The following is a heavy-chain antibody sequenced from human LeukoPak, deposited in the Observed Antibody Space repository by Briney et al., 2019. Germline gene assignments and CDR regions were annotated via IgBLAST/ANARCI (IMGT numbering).Heavy chain of an antibody. CDR3: ARGVYIAAAQYAY. Sequence: PSETLSLTCTVSGGSIGTYSWNWIRQPPGKGLEWMGYIYYSGTTNYNPSHKSRVTISVYTSKNQFSLKLSSVTAADTAVYYCARGVYIAAAQYAYWGQGTLVTVSS. D-gene: IGHD6-13*01. CDR2: IYYSGTT. V-gene: IGHV4-59*01. J-gene: IGHJ4*02. CDR1: GGSIGTYS.